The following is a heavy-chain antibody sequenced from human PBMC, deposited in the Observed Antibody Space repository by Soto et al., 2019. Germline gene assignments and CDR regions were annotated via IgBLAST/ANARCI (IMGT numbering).Heavy chain of an antibody. V-gene: IGHV3-30*18. CDR3: AKLTNVMFSAQLVHQETFDY. CDR2: ISYDGSNK. J-gene: IGHJ4*02. CDR1: GFTFSSYG. D-gene: IGHD1-1*01. Sequence: QVQLVESGGGVVQPGRSLRLSCAASGFTFSSYGMHWVRQAPGKGLEWVAVISYDGSNKYYADSVKGRFTISRENSKTTLYLQMNSLRAEDTAVYYCAKLTNVMFSAQLVHQETFDYWGQGTLVTVSS.